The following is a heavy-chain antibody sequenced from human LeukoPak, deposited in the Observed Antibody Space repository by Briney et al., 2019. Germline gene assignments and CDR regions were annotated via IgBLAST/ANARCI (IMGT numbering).Heavy chain of an antibody. D-gene: IGHD3-3*01. Sequence: PSETLSLTCAVYGGSFSGYYWSWIRQPPGKGWGGMGELNIGGRPNYNPSLKSRVTISVDTSKNQFSLKLSSVTAADTAVYYCARTRYYDFWSGYYGPKHKDYVHYFDYWGQGTLVTVSS. CDR1: GGSFSGYY. CDR2: LNIGGRP. CDR3: ARTRYYDFWSGYYGPKHKDYVHYFDY. J-gene: IGHJ4*02. V-gene: IGHV4-34*01.